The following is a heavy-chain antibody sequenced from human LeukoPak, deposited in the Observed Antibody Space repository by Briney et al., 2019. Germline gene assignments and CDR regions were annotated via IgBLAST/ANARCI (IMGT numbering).Heavy chain of an antibody. D-gene: IGHD4-11*01. J-gene: IGHJ4*02. CDR3: ARGTVTTPGYYFDY. CDR1: GGTFISYA. V-gene: IGHV1-69*05. Sequence: SVKVSCKASGGTFISYAISWVRQAPGQGLEWMGGIIPIFGKANYAQKFQGRVTITTDESTSTAYMELSSLRSEDTAVYYCARGTVTTPGYYFDYWGQGTLVTVSS. CDR2: IIPIFGKA.